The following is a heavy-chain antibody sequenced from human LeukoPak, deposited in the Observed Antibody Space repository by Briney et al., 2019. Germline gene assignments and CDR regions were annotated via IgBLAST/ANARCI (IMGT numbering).Heavy chain of an antibody. CDR2: IYSGGST. J-gene: IGHJ3*02. Sequence: PGGCLRLSCAAYGLTVSSNLRRSVRHSPGKGLEWVSVIYSGGSTYYANSVKGRFTISRDNSKNTLYLQVNSRRAEDTAVYYCARSIVGTTSAFDIWGQGTMVTVSS. V-gene: IGHV3-66*01. CDR3: ARSIVGTTSAFDI. CDR1: GLTVSSNL. D-gene: IGHD1-26*01.